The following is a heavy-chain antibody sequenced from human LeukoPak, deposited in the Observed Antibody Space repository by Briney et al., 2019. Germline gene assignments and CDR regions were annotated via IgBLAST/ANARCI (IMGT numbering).Heavy chain of an antibody. CDR3: AKRGRPGYCSGGSCYYDY. D-gene: IGHD2-15*01. V-gene: IGHV3-23*01. J-gene: IGHJ4*02. Sequence: GGSLRLSCAASAFPFSNHGMHWVRQAPGKGLEWVSAISGSGGSTYYADSVKGRFTISRDNSKNTLYLQMNSLRAEDTAVYYCAKRGRPGYCSGGSCYYDYWGQGTLVTVSS. CDR1: AFPFSNHG. CDR2: ISGSGGST.